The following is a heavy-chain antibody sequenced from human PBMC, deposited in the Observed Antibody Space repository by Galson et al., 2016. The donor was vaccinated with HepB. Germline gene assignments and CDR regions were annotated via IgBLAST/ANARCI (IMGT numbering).Heavy chain of an antibody. J-gene: IGHJ4*02. Sequence: SLRLSCAASGFTFSSYPMHWVRQAPGKGLEWVAVISYDGSNKYYADSVKGRFTISGDNSKNTLYLQMNSLRAEDTAVYYCARENRRVVVAATPGFDYWGQGTLVTVSS. V-gene: IGHV3-30-3*01. CDR1: GFTFSSYP. CDR3: ARENRRVVVAATPGFDY. CDR2: ISYDGSNK. D-gene: IGHD2-15*01.